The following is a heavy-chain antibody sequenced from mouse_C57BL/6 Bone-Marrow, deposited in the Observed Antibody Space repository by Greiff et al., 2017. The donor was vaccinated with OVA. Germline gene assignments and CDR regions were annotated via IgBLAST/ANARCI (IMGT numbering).Heavy chain of an antibody. V-gene: IGHV5-4*01. CDR3: ARGEVLRDYYAMDY. Sequence: EVQLVESGGGLVKPGGSLKLSCAASGFTFSSYAMSWVRQTPEKRLEWVATISDGGSYTYYPDNVKGRFTISRDNAKNNLYLQLSHLKSEDTAMYYCARGEVLRDYYAMDYWGQGTSVTVSS. CDR2: ISDGGSYT. CDR1: GFTFSSYA. J-gene: IGHJ4*01. D-gene: IGHD1-1*01.